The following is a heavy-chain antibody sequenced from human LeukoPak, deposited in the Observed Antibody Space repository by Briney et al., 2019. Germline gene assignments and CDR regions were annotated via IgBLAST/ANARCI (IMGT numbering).Heavy chain of an antibody. CDR1: SGSVSSGGYY. D-gene: IGHD6-19*01. J-gene: IGHJ3*02. Sequence: PSETLSLTCTVSSGSVSSGGYYWSWIGQPPGKGLEWIGFIYYSESTNYNPSLKSRVTISVDTSKNQFSLKLSSVTAADTAVYYCARAPYSSGWLDDAFDIWGQGTMVTASS. V-gene: IGHV4-61*08. CDR3: ARAPYSSGWLDDAFDI. CDR2: IYYSEST.